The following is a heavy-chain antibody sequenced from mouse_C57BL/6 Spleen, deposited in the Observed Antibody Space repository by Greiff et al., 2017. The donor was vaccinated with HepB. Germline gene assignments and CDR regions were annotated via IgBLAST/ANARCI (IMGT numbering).Heavy chain of an antibody. CDR3: ARREGSSGYGAY. J-gene: IGHJ3*01. CDR1: GYTFTSYW. CDR2: IDPSDSYT. D-gene: IGHD3-2*02. V-gene: IGHV1-50*01. Sequence: QVQLQQPGAELVEPGASVKLSCKASGYTFTSYWMQWVKQRPGQGLEWIGEIDPSDSYTNYNQKFKGKATLTVDTSSSTAYMQLSSLTSEDSAVYYCARREGSSGYGAYWGQGTLVTVSA.